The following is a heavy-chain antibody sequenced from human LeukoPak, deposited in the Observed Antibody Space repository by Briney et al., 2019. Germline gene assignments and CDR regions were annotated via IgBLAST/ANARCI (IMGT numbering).Heavy chain of an antibody. CDR1: GVSINSHY. CDR3: ARVLQNYYHLDV. J-gene: IGHJ6*03. Sequence: SETLSLTCTVSGVSINSHYWSWIRQPPGRGLEWIGFIYDSGSANYRSSLESRVTMTLDTSKNQFSLKLNSVTAADTAVYYCARVLQNYYHLDVWGKGTTVTVSS. D-gene: IGHD3-3*01. V-gene: IGHV4-59*11. CDR2: IYDSGSA.